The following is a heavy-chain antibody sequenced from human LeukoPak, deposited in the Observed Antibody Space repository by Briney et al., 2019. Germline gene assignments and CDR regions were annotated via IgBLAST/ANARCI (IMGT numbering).Heavy chain of an antibody. J-gene: IGHJ6*02. CDR2: IKQYGSEK. Sequence: GGSLRLSCAVSGFAFSNYWMSWGRQAPGQGREWVGNIKQYGSEKHYVDSVKGRFTISRDNATNSLYLQMNSLRDEDTAVYYCARERYYYGSAVLSMDVWGQGTTVTVSS. CDR3: ARERYYYGSAVLSMDV. D-gene: IGHD3-10*01. CDR1: GFAFSNYW. V-gene: IGHV3-7*04.